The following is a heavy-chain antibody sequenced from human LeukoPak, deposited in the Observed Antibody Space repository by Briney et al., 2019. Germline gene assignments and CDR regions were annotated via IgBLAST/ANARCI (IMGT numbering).Heavy chain of an antibody. CDR2: IDAGNGNT. J-gene: IGHJ4*02. CDR3: ARDRDHRPGDYDSSGYCC. Sequence: ASVKVSCKASGYTFTSYAMHWVRQAPGQRLEWMGWIDAGNGNTKYSQKFQGRVTITRDTSASTAYMELSSLRSEDTAVYYCARDRDHRPGDYDSSGYCCWGQGTLVTVSS. CDR1: GYTFTSYA. D-gene: IGHD3-22*01. V-gene: IGHV1-3*01.